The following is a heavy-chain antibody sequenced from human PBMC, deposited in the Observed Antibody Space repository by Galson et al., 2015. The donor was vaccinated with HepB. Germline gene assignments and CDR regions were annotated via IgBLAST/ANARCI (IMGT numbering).Heavy chain of an antibody. CDR1: GFTFSTYA. V-gene: IGHV3-30*18. D-gene: IGHD3-16*01. CDR2: ISYDSTGK. Sequence: SLRLSCAASGFTFSTYAMSWVRQAPGKGLEWVAAISYDSTGKYYADSVRGRFTISRDSSKNTLSLQLNDLRVDDTAVYYCAKQRPNYDHKGSIDYWGQGTLVIVSS. J-gene: IGHJ4*02. CDR3: AKQRPNYDHKGSIDY.